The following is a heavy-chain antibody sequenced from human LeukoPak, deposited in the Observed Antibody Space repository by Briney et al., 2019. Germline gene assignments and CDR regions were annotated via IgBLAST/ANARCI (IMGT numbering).Heavy chain of an antibody. J-gene: IGHJ6*03. CDR3: ARVRSYSYSDYYYYMDV. CDR2: IIPIFGTA. V-gene: IGHV1-69*05. D-gene: IGHD5-18*01. CDR1: GGTFSSYA. Sequence: SVKVSCKASGGTFSSYAISWVRQAPGQGLEWMGGIIPIFGTANYAQKFQGRVTITTDESTSTAYMELSSLRSEDTAVYYCARVRSYSYSDYYYYMDVWGKGTTVTVS.